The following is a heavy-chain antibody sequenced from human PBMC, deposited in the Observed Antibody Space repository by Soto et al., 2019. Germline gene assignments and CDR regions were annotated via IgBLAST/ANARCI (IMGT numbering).Heavy chain of an antibody. Sequence: QVQLQESGPGLVKPSETLSLTCTVSGGSISSYYWSWILHPPRKGLEWIAYIYYHGYSDYNPSLKRRVTKSVATAKNKLPLVLRSVNAADKAVYYCVGHGDGYHDGTCAGFDSWGQGTRVTVSP. J-gene: IGHJ4*02. D-gene: IGHD5-12*01. CDR1: GGSISSYY. V-gene: IGHV4-59*08. CDR2: IYYHGYS. CDR3: VGHGDGYHDGTCAGFDS.